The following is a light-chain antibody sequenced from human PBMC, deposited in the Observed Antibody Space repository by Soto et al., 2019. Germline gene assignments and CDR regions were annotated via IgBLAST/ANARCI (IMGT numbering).Light chain of an antibody. CDR3: QQRRTWAVT. CDR2: AAS. J-gene: IGKJ5*01. Sequence: EIVLTQSPATLSMSPGERATLSCRASQSVDSHLAWYQQRPGQAPRLLIYAASSRATGIPARFTGSGSGTDLTLTISSLESEDFAVYYCQQRRTWAVTFGRGTRLDIK. V-gene: IGKV3-11*01. CDR1: QSVDSH.